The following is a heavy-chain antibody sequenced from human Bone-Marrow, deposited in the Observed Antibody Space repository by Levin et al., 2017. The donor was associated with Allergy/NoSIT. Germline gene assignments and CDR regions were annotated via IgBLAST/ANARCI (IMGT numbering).Heavy chain of an antibody. Sequence: GGSLRLSCAGFGFTFSSYSMNWVRQAPGKGLEWVSSISNNGDSIFYADSVKGRFTISRDNTRSSLYLQMNSLRAEDTALYYCAIIRRGNYWGQGTPVTVSS. V-gene: IGHV3-21*01. J-gene: IGHJ4*02. CDR2: ISNNGDSI. D-gene: IGHD3-16*01. CDR3: AIIRRGNY. CDR1: GFTFSSYS.